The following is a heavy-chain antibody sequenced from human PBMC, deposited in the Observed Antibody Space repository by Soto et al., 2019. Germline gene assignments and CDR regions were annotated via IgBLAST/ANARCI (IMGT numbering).Heavy chain of an antibody. D-gene: IGHD3-22*01. CDR2: ISSSGGST. Sequence: LRLSCEASGFTSSSYPISWVRQAPGKGLEWVSAISSSGGSTYYADSVKGRFTISRDNSKDTLYLQMNSLRAEDTAVYYCAKGAYYESSGYGYYSEYWGKGNMVTVSS. V-gene: IGHV3-23*01. J-gene: IGHJ4*02. CDR1: GFTSSSYP. CDR3: AKGAYYESSGYGYYSEY.